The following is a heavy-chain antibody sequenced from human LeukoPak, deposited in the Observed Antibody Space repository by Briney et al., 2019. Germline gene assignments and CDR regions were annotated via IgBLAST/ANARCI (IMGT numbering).Heavy chain of an antibody. J-gene: IGHJ4*02. CDR3: ARSSRTQVQGSSSSDFDC. D-gene: IGHD6-6*01. CDR1: GGSFSGYY. Sequence: SETLSLTCAVYGGSFSGYYWSWIRQPPGKGLEWIGEINHSGSTNYNPSLKSRVTISVDTSKNQFSLKLSSVTAADTAVYYCARSSRTQVQGSSSSDFDCWGQGTLVTVSS. CDR2: INHSGST. V-gene: IGHV4-34*01.